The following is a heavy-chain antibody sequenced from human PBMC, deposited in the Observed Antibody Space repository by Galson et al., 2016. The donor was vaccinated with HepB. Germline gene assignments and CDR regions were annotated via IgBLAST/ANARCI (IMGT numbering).Heavy chain of an antibody. D-gene: IGHD2/OR15-2a*01. CDR1: GFTFSSYW. CDR2: INYDGSTT. Sequence: SLRLSCAASGFTFSSYWMHWVRQAPGKGLVWVSRINYDGSTTSYADSVKGRFTISRDNAKNTLYLQMNSLRAEDTAVYYCARGSSTTSLLWGQGTLVTVSS. V-gene: IGHV3-74*01. J-gene: IGHJ4*02. CDR3: ARGSSTTSLL.